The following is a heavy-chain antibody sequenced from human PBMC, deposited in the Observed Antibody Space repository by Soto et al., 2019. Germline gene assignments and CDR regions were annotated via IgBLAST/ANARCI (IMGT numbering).Heavy chain of an antibody. V-gene: IGHV4-59*08. Sequence: SQTPSLTCTVSGGSIISYYWSWIRLPPGKGLEWIGYIYYSGSTNYNPSRKSRVTISVDTSKNQFSLKLSSGTAADSAVYYCAGIVPAAAYYFDYWGQGTLVTVSS. D-gene: IGHD2-2*01. CDR1: GGSIISYY. CDR2: IYYSGST. CDR3: AGIVPAAAYYFDY. J-gene: IGHJ4*02.